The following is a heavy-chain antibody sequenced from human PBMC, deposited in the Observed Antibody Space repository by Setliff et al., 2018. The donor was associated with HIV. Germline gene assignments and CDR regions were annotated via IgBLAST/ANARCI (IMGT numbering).Heavy chain of an antibody. D-gene: IGHD6-6*01. V-gene: IGHV4-39*07. CDR3: ARVIWIAARPYYFDY. CDR1: GGSISSSSYY. Sequence: PSETLSLTCTVSGGSISSSSYYWGWIRQPPGKGLEWIGSIYYSGSTYYNPSPKSRVTISVGTSKNQFSLKLNSVTAADTAVYYCARVIWIAARPYYFDYWGQGTLVTVSS. CDR2: IYYSGST. J-gene: IGHJ4*02.